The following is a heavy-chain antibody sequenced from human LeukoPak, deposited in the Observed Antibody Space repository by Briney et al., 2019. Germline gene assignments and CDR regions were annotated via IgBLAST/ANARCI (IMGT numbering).Heavy chain of an antibody. CDR3: AKGHSSGWFANWFDP. V-gene: IGHV3-9*01. CDR1: GFTFDDYA. D-gene: IGHD6-19*01. CDR2: ISWNSGSI. J-gene: IGHJ5*02. Sequence: GRSLRLSCAASGFTFDDYAMHWVRQAPGKGLEWVSGISWNSGSIGYVDSVKGRFTISRDNAKNSLYLQMNSLRAEDTALYYCAKGHSSGWFANWFDPWGQGTLVTVSS.